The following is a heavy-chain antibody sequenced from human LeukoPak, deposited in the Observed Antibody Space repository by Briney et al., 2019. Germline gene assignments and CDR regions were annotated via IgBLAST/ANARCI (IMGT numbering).Heavy chain of an antibody. Sequence: SETLSLTCTVSGGSISSGDYYWSWIRQPPGKGLEWIGYIYYSGSTYYNPSLKSRVTISVDTSKNQFSLKLSSVTAADTAVYYCARGRFLEWPGPTSIDYWGQGALVTVSS. V-gene: IGHV4-30-4*08. D-gene: IGHD3-3*01. CDR2: IYYSGST. CDR1: GGSISSGDYY. CDR3: ARGRFLEWPGPTSIDY. J-gene: IGHJ4*02.